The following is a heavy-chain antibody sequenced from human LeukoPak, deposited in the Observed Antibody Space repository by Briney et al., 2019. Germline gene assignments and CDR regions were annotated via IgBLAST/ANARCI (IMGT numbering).Heavy chain of an antibody. CDR2: RSYDGSNK. CDR1: GFTFSSYG. Sequence: AGSLRLSCAASGFTFSSYGMHWVRQAPGKGLEGVACRSYDGSNKYYADSVKGRFTISRDNSKNPLYLQMNSLRPADTAVFYFAKATQPLVFDYWGRGTVVSVSS. CDR3: AKATQPLVFDY. D-gene: IGHD6-13*01. J-gene: IGHJ4*02. V-gene: IGHV3-30*02.